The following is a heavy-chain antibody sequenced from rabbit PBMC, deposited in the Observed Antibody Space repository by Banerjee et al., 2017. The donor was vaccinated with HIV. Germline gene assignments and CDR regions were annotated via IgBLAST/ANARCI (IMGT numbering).Heavy chain of an antibody. Sequence: QSLEESGGDLVKPGASLTLTCTASGFDLSSNTICWVRQAPGKGLEWIGCINSSSRNVVYASWATGRFTISKTSSTTVTLQMTSLTAADTATYLCARDLAGVIGWNFGLWGQGTLVTVS. D-gene: IGHD4-1*01. J-gene: IGHJ3*01. CDR3: ARDLAGVIGWNFGL. V-gene: IGHV1S40*01. CDR2: INSSSRNV. CDR1: GFDLSSNT.